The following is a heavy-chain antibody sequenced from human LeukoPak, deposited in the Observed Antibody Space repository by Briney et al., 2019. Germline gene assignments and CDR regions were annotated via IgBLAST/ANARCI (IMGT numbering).Heavy chain of an antibody. Sequence: PSETLSLTCTVSGGSISSSSYYWGWVRQPPGKGLERIGNIYYSGSTYYNPSLKSRVTISADTFKNQFSLKLSSVTAADSAMYYCARLGSSAPLYYFDYWGQGTLVTVSS. J-gene: IGHJ4*02. V-gene: IGHV4-39*01. CDR1: GGSISSSSYY. D-gene: IGHD6-19*01. CDR2: IYYSGST. CDR3: ARLGSSAPLYYFDY.